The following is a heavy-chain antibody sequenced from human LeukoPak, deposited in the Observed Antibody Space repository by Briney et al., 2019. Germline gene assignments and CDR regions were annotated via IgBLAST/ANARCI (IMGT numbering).Heavy chain of an antibody. D-gene: IGHD4-23*01. Sequence: SETLSLTCTVSGDSIRSYYCSWLRQPPGKGLEWIGYIYNNGSTNYSPSLKSRVTISIDTSKNQFSLKLSSVTAADTAVYYCAGSLYGGNSVFDYWGQGTLVTVSS. CDR1: GDSIRSYY. J-gene: IGHJ4*02. V-gene: IGHV4-59*08. CDR2: IYNNGST. CDR3: AGSLYGGNSVFDY.